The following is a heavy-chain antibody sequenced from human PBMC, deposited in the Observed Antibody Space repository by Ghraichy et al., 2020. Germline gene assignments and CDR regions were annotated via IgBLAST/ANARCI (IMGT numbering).Heavy chain of an antibody. Sequence: GSLRLSCAASGFTFSSYAMHWVRQAPGKGLEYVSAITSNGDITYYANSVKGRFTISRDNSKNTLYLQMGSLRAEDMAVYYCARDKVGAADYWGQGTQVTVSS. CDR2: ITSNGDIT. D-gene: IGHD2-15*01. V-gene: IGHV3-64*01. CDR3: ARDKVGAADY. J-gene: IGHJ4*02. CDR1: GFTFSSYA.